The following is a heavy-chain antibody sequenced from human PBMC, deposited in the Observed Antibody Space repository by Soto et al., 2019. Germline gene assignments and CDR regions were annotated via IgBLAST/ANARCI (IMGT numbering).Heavy chain of an antibody. J-gene: IGHJ5*02. CDR1: GFSLSTSGVG. CDR3: AHRPYDFWSGYYSPAYNWFDP. CDR2: IYWDDDK. D-gene: IGHD3-3*01. V-gene: IGHV2-5*02. Sequence: QITLKESGPTLVKPTQTLTLTCTFSGFSLSTSGVGVGWIRQPPGKALEWLALIYWDDDKRYSPSLKSRLTITKDTTKNQVVLTMTNMDPVDTATYYGAHRPYDFWSGYYSPAYNWFDPWGQGTLVTVSS.